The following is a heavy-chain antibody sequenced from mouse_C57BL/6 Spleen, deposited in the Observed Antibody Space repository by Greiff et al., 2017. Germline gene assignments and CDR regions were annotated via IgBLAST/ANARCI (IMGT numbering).Heavy chain of an antibody. Sequence: VHLVESGPGLVAPSQSLSITCTFSGFSLTSYAISWVRQPPGKGLEWLGVIWTGGGTNYNSALKSRLSISKDNSKSQVFLKMNSLQTDDTARYYCARNYYGSSYRDYYAMDYWGQGTSVTVSS. CDR3: ARNYYGSSYRDYYAMDY. V-gene: IGHV2-9-1*01. J-gene: IGHJ4*01. CDR2: IWTGGGT. D-gene: IGHD1-1*01. CDR1: GFSLTSYA.